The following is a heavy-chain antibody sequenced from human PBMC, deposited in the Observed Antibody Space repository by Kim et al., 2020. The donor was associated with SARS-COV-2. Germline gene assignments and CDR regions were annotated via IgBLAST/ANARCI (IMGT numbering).Heavy chain of an antibody. CDR3: ARNSCWYFDL. Sequence: NKYYADSVKGRFPISRDNSTNTLYLQMTSLRAEDTPVYYCARNSCWYFDLWGRGTLVTVSS. CDR2: NK. V-gene: IGHV3-33*01. J-gene: IGHJ2*01.